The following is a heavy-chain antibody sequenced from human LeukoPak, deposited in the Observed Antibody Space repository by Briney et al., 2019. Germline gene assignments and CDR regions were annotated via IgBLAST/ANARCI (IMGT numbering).Heavy chain of an antibody. J-gene: IGHJ3*02. V-gene: IGHV5-51*01. Sequence: GGSLDTSFQGSRYRFTSYWIGWVRQLPAPGLEWMGIIYPGDDDTSYTSFLKGQVTISAETSIRTSHLQWSSPKAPDTAIYYWARQTRDALDIWGQGTMVTVSS. CDR3: ARQTRDALDI. CDR2: IYPGDDDT. CDR1: RYRFTSYW. D-gene: IGHD1-1*01.